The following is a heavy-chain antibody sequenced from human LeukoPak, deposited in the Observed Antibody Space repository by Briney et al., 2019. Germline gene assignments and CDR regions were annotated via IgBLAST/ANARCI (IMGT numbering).Heavy chain of an antibody. J-gene: IGHJ6*02. CDR3: ATDSSTITYYYGMDV. V-gene: IGHV1-46*01. D-gene: IGHD6-13*01. CDR1: GYTFTSYY. CDR2: INPSGGST. Sequence: ASVKVSCKASGYTFTSYYMHWVRQAPGQGLEWMGIINPSGGSTSYAQKFQGRVTMTRDTSTSTVYMELSSLRSDDTAVYYCATDSSTITYYYGMDVWGQGTTVTVSS.